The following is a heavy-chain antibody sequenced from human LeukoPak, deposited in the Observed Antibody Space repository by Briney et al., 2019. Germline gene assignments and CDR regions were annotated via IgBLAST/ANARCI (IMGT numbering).Heavy chain of an antibody. J-gene: IGHJ4*02. CDR3: ARLFPAAAGTHFDY. Sequence: PSETLSLTCTASGFSISSGGYYWSWLRQHPGKGLEWIGYIYYSGSTYYHPSLKCRVTISVDTSKIQFSLKLSCVTAADTAVYYCARLFPAAAGTHFDYWGQGTLVTVSS. V-gene: IGHV4-31*03. CDR2: IYYSGST. CDR1: GFSISSGGYY. D-gene: IGHD6-13*01.